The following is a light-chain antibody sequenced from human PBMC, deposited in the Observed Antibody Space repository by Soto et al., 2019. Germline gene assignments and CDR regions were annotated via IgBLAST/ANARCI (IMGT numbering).Light chain of an antibody. J-gene: IGKJ4*01. CDR1: QSVSSC. CDR3: QQHSNRPYVT. CDR2: DAS. Sequence: DIVLTQSPSTLSLSVGDRATISCRASQSVSSCLAWYQQKPGQAPSLLIYDASNRAPGSPATFRCSGSGTEIALTISSLEPEDVAVYYYQQHSNRPYVTFGGGTKVDI. V-gene: IGKV3-11*01.